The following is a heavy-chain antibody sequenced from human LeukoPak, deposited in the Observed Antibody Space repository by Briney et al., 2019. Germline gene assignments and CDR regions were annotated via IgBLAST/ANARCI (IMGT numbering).Heavy chain of an antibody. D-gene: IGHD6-25*01. CDR2: INHSGST. CDR1: GGSFSGYY. Sequence: SETLSLTCAVYGGSFSGYYWSWLRQPPGKGLEWIGEINHSGSTNYNPSLTSRVTISVDTSKNQFSLKLSSVTAADTAVYYCARTSPRLDAFDIWGQGTMVTISS. V-gene: IGHV4-34*01. J-gene: IGHJ3*02. CDR3: ARTSPRLDAFDI.